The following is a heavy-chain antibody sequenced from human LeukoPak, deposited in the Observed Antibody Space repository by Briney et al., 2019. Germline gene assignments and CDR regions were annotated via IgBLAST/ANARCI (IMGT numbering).Heavy chain of an antibody. Sequence: SETLSLTCTVSGGSISSYFWSWIRQPPGKGLEWIGYMYYSGSSNYKPSLKSRVTISIDTSKSQFSLKLSSVTAADTAVYYCARGPSTYYDFWSGYYTYYYYYYMDVWGKGTTVTVSS. CDR2: MYYSGSS. D-gene: IGHD3-3*01. V-gene: IGHV4-59*01. CDR1: GGSISSYF. J-gene: IGHJ6*03. CDR3: ARGPSTYYDFWSGYYTYYYYYYMDV.